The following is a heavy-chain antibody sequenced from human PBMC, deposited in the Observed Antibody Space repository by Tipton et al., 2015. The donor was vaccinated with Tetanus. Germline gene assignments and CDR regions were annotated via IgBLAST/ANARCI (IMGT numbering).Heavy chain of an antibody. Sequence: SLRLSCATSGFSFSQYGMHWVRQAPGKGLEWVAVTLDDAGEKYYAESVKGRFSVSRDNSRSTLYLQMDSLRSEDTAVYYCARGCSPISKVIISPNCFDSWGRGTLVTVSS. J-gene: IGHJ4*02. D-gene: IGHD3-10*01. CDR1: GFSFSQYG. V-gene: IGHV3-30*03. CDR3: ARGCSPISKVIISPNCFDS. CDR2: TLDDAGEK.